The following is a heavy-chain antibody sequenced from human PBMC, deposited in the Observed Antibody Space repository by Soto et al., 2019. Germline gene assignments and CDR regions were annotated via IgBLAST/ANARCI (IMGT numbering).Heavy chain of an antibody. D-gene: IGHD6-6*01. J-gene: IGHJ6*03. Sequence: GGSLRLSCAASGFTLSGYAMDWVRQAPGKGLEYVSGISSNGVGTYYANSVQGRFTISRDNSKSTVYLQMGSLRPEDMAVYYCARRARPDFYYMDVWGKGTTVTVSS. CDR3: ARRARPDFYYMDV. CDR2: ISSNGVGT. CDR1: GFTLSGYA. V-gene: IGHV3-64*01.